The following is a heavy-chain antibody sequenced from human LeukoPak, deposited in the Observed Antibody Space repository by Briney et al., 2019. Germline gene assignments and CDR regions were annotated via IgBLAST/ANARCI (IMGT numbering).Heavy chain of an antibody. V-gene: IGHV4-59*12. CDR2: IYYSGST. Sequence: TPSETLSLTCTVSGGSISSSYWSWIRQPPGKGLEWIGYIYYSGSTNYNPSLKSRVTISVDRSKNQFSLKLSSVTAADTAVYYCARLVSSSSSRGYWGQGTLVTVSS. J-gene: IGHJ4*02. CDR1: GGSISSSY. D-gene: IGHD6-6*01. CDR3: ARLVSSSSSRGY.